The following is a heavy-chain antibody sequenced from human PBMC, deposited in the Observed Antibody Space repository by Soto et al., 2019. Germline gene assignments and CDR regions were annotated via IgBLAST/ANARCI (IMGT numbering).Heavy chain of an antibody. D-gene: IGHD2-15*01. CDR2: ITYTGST. V-gene: IGHV4-39*01. CDR1: GGSFSSSSYH. J-gene: IGHJ4*02. CDR3: ARTQGGDSVVVASI. Sequence: QLQLQESGPGLVKPSETLSLTCIVSGGSFSSSSYHWGWIRQPPGKGLEWIGSITYTGSTYYNPSLQSRVSISVDTSKNQFSLKLSSVTAADTAVFYCARTQGGDSVVVASIWGQGTLVTVSS.